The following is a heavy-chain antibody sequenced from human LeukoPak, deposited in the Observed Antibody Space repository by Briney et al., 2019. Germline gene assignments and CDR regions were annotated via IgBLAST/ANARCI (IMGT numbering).Heavy chain of an antibody. CDR3: AKDGVDTAMVYYYYMDV. CDR2: ISGSGGST. D-gene: IGHD5-18*01. J-gene: IGHJ6*03. V-gene: IGHV3-23*01. CDR1: GFTFSSYA. Sequence: GGSLRLSCAASGFTFSSYAMSWVRQAPGKGLEWVSAISGSGGSTYYADSVKGRLTISRDNSKNTLYLQMNSLRAEDTAVYYCAKDGVDTAMVYYYYMDVWGKGTTVTVSS.